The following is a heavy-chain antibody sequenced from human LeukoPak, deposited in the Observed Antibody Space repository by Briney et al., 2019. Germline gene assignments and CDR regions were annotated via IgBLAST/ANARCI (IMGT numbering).Heavy chain of an antibody. D-gene: IGHD2-15*01. CDR2: ISGSGGST. CDR3: AKDVADIVVVVAATHPGMDV. Sequence: GGSLRLSCAASGFTFSSYAMHWVRQAPGKGLEWVSAISGSGGSTYYADSVKGRFTISRDNSKNTLYLQMNSLRAEDTAVYYCAKDVADIVVVVAATHPGMDVWGQGTTVTVSS. V-gene: IGHV3-23*01. J-gene: IGHJ6*02. CDR1: GFTFSSYA.